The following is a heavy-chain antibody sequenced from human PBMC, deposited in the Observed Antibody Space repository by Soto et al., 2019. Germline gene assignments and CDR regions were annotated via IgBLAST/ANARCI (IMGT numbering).Heavy chain of an antibody. CDR2: ISGSGGST. D-gene: IGHD5-12*01. CDR3: AKVFQKEERLGLDYHGMDV. V-gene: IGHV3-23*01. Sequence: KGLEWVSTISGSGGSTYYADSVKGRFTISRDNSKNTLYVQMNSLRAEDTAVYYCAKVFQKEERLGLDYHGMDV. J-gene: IGHJ6*01.